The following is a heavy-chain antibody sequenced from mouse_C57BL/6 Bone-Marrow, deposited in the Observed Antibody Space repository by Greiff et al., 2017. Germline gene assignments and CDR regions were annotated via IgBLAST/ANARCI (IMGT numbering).Heavy chain of an antibody. CDR1: GFTFSDFY. D-gene: IGHD2-1*01. Sequence: EVQLLESGGGLVQSGRSLRLSCATSGFTFSDFYMEWVRQAPGKGLEWIAASRNKANDYTTEYSASVKGRFIVSRDTSQSILYLQMNALRAEDTAIYYCARDVYYGTMDYWGQGTSVTVSS. V-gene: IGHV7-1*01. J-gene: IGHJ4*01. CDR3: ARDVYYGTMDY. CDR2: SRNKANDYTT.